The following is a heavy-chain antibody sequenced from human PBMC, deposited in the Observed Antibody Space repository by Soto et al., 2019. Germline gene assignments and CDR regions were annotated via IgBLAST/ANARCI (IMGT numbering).Heavy chain of an antibody. J-gene: IGHJ6*02. CDR1: GYSSSTYS. Sequence: ASVKVSCNASGYSSSTYSMHWVRQAPVQGLEWMGWINGANGNTRYSQKFKDRVSISRDTPASTGYVEMNSLRAEDTAIYYCVKDRVPGAYGNHYGMDVWAQGTTVTVYS. V-gene: IGHV1-3*01. D-gene: IGHD5-12*01. CDR3: VKDRVPGAYGNHYGMDV. CDR2: INGANGNT.